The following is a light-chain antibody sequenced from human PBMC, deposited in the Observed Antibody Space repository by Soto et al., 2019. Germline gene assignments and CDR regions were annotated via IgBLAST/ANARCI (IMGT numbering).Light chain of an antibody. V-gene: IGKV3-15*01. CDR3: HQYNTSPMT. CDR2: AAS. CDR1: QSISCN. Sequence: EIVMTQSPATLSLSPGERATLSCRASQSISCNLAWYQQKPGQAPRLLIYAASTRATGIPARFSGGGSGTQFTLTISGLQAEDFAVYYCHQYNTSPMTFGQGTRLEIK. J-gene: IGKJ5*01.